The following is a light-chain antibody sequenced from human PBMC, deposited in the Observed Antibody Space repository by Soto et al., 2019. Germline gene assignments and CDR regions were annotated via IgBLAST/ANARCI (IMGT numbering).Light chain of an antibody. CDR1: QSVSRN. V-gene: IGKV3-15*01. Sequence: EIVLTQSPATLSVSPGERATLSCLASQSVSRNLAWYQQKPGQAPRLLIYGASARATGVPARFSGGGSGTEFTLTISSLQSEDFAVYYCQHYSNWPPLTFGQGTRLEI. J-gene: IGKJ5*01. CDR2: GAS. CDR3: QHYSNWPPLT.